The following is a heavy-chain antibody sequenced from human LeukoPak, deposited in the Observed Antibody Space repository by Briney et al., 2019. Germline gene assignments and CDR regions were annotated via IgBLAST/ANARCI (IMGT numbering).Heavy chain of an antibody. D-gene: IGHD3-3*01. CDR2: IWYDDYGSNE. V-gene: IGHV3-33*01. J-gene: IGHJ4*02. CDR3: ARDRAWNYFDY. Sequence: PGRSLRLSCAASGFSLSKYGMHWVRQAPGKGLEWVAVIWYDDYGSNEYYVQSVKGRFTISRDNSRNTVSLQMSSLRVEDTAVYYCARDRAWNYFDYWGQGTLVTVSS. CDR1: GFSLSKYG.